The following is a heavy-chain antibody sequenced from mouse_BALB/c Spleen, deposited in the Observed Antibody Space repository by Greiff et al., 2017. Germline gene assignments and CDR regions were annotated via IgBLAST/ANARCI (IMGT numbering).Heavy chain of an antibody. D-gene: IGHD2-3*01. CDR3: ARWRLYDGYYDAMDY. CDR2: IDPYNGGT. Sequence: EVKLLESGPELVKPGASVKVSCKASGYSFTDYNMYWVQQSPGKSLEWIGYIDPYNGGTSYNQKFKGKATLTVDKSSSTAFMQLNSLTSEDSAVYYCARWRLYDGYYDAMDYWGQGTSVTGSS. V-gene: IGHV1S135*01. J-gene: IGHJ4*01. CDR1: GYSFTDYN.